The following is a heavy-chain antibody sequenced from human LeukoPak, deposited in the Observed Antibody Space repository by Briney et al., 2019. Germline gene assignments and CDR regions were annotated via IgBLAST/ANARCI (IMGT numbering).Heavy chain of an antibody. V-gene: IGHV1-2*02. J-gene: IGHJ4*02. CDR2: INPNSGGT. D-gene: IGHD3-9*01. CDR1: GYTFTDYY. Sequence: ASVKVSCKASGYTFTDYYMHWVRQAPGQGLEWMGWINPNSGGTKYAQKFQGRVTMTRDTSISTAYMELSRLRSDDTAVYYCARDLGGYDILTGYFIGPLDYWGQGTLVTVSS. CDR3: ARDLGGYDILTGYFIGPLDY.